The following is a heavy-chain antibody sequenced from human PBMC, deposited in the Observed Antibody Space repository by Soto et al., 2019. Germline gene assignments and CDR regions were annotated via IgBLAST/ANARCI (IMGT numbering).Heavy chain of an antibody. CDR1: GFIFSRYS. Sequence: EVQLVESGGGLVQPGGSLRLSCAASGFIFSRYSMNWVRQAPGKGLEWISYISITSSTIYYADHVKGRFTIARDNDKNSLYLQMNDLRAEDTAVYYCARDQLVLGENWFDPWGQGTLVTVSS. CDR2: ISITSSTI. J-gene: IGHJ5*02. CDR3: ARDQLVLGENWFDP. D-gene: IGHD3-10*01. V-gene: IGHV3-48*01.